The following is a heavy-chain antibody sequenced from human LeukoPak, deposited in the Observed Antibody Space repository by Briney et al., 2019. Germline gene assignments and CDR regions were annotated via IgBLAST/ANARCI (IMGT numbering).Heavy chain of an antibody. CDR3: ARVRPHYDILTGYYRDDALDI. Sequence: GGSLRLSCAASGFTFSSYWMHWVRQAPGKGLVWVSRINSDGSSTSYADSVKGRFTISRDNAKNTLYLQMNSLRAEDTAVYYCARVRPHYDILTGYYRDDALDIWGQGTMVTVSS. J-gene: IGHJ3*02. CDR2: INSDGSST. V-gene: IGHV3-74*01. CDR1: GFTFSSYW. D-gene: IGHD3-9*01.